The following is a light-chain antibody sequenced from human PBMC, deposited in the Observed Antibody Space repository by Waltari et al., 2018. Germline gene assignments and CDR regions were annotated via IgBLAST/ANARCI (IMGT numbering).Light chain of an antibody. CDR1: SGSLYTTSY. CDR2: KAT. Sequence: QTVVTQEPSLSVSPGGTVTHTCALSSGSLYTTSYATWSQQTPGQAPRALVYKATPRSSGVPVRFSGYIRGNTAALTITGAQADDESDYYWALYMGSGIWVFGGGTRLTVL. J-gene: IGLJ3*02. CDR3: ALYMGSGIWV. V-gene: IGLV8-61*01.